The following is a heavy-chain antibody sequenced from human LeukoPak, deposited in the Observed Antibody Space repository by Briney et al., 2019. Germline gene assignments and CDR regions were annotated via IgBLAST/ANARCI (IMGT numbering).Heavy chain of an antibody. Sequence: ASVNVSCKASGGPFSSYAISWVRQAPGQGLEWMGGIIPIFGTANYAQKFQGRVTIPADESTSTAYMELSSLRSEDTAVYYCARGGPVAATERYFDYWGQGTLVTVSS. CDR2: IIPIFGTA. J-gene: IGHJ4*02. CDR1: GGPFSSYA. D-gene: IGHD2-15*01. CDR3: ARGGPVAATERYFDY. V-gene: IGHV1-69*13.